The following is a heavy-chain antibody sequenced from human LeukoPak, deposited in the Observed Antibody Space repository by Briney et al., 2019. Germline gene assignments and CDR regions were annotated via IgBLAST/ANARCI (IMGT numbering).Heavy chain of an antibody. CDR2: ISSSGRTI. CDR1: RFTFRDYY. CDR3: ARGETHYYDTSGYWAYYFDY. D-gene: IGHD3-22*01. Sequence: PGGSLRHSCAASRFTFRDYYMTWIRQAPGKGLEWISYISSSGRTIYYADSVKGRFTISRDNARNSLYLQMNSLRAEDTAVYYCARGETHYYDTSGYWAYYFDYWGQGTLVTVSS. V-gene: IGHV3-11*01. J-gene: IGHJ4*02.